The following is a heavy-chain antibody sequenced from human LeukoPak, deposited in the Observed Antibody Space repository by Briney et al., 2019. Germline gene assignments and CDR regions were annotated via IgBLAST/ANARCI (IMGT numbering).Heavy chain of an antibody. Sequence: GASVKVSCKASGYTFTSYGISWVRQAPGQGLEWMGWISAYNGNTNYAQKLQGRVTMTTDTSTSTAYMELRSLRSDDTAVYYCARSGGRLRWLKRDYYYYMDVWGKGTTVTISS. D-gene: IGHD4-23*01. V-gene: IGHV1-18*01. CDR3: ARSGGRLRWLKRDYYYYMDV. J-gene: IGHJ6*03. CDR1: GYTFTSYG. CDR2: ISAYNGNT.